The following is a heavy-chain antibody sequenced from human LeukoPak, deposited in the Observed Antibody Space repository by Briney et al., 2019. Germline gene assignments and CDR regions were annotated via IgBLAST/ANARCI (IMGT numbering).Heavy chain of an antibody. V-gene: IGHV1-69*13. CDR2: IIPIFGTA. CDR3: ARGRYDYVWGSYRYTNWFDP. CDR1: GGTFSSYA. Sequence: GASVKVSCKASGGTFSSYAISWVRQAPGQGLEWMGGIIPIFGTANYAQKFQGRVTITADESTSTAYMELSSLRSEDTAVYYCARGRYDYVWGSYRYTNWFDPWGQGALVTVSS. D-gene: IGHD3-16*02. J-gene: IGHJ5*02.